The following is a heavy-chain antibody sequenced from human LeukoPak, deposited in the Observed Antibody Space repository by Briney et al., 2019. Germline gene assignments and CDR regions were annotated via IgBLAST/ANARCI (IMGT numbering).Heavy chain of an antibody. Sequence: GESLKISCKGSGYSFTTYWIGWVRQMPGKGLEWMGIIYPADSDTRYSPSFQGQVTISVDESISTAYLQWSSLQASDTGIYYCARHGSGSFYKYFDYWGQGTLVTVSS. CDR2: IYPADSDT. D-gene: IGHD3-10*01. CDR1: GYSFTTYW. V-gene: IGHV5-51*01. J-gene: IGHJ4*02. CDR3: ARHGSGSFYKYFDY.